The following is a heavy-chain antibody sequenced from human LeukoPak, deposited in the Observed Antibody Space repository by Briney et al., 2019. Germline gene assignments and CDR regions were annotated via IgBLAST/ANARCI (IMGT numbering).Heavy chain of an antibody. J-gene: IGHJ4*02. CDR3: AGGGGYAFEY. Sequence: PSETLSLTCTVSGGSISSYYWSWIRQPPGKGLEWIGFSYFSGNANYNPTLKGRVTMSVDSSKNQFSLDVSSVTAADTAVYYCAGGGGYAFEYWGQGTLVTVSS. CDR2: SYFSGNA. CDR1: GGSISSYY. D-gene: IGHD5-12*01. V-gene: IGHV4-59*12.